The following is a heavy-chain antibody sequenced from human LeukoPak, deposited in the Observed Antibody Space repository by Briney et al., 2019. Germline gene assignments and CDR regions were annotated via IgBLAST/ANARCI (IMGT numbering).Heavy chain of an antibody. CDR1: GFTFSSYW. D-gene: IGHD6-13*01. CDR3: ALSWKWGGFDY. CDR2: IKQDGSEK. J-gene: IGHJ4*02. Sequence: GGSLRLSCAASGFTFSSYWMSCVRQAPGKGLEWVANIKQDGSEKYYVDSVKGRFTISRDNAKNSLYLQMNSLRDEDTAVYYCALSWKWGGFDYWGQGTLVTVSS. V-gene: IGHV3-7*01.